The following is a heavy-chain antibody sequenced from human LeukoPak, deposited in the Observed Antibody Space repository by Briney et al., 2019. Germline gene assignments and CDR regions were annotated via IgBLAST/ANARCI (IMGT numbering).Heavy chain of an antibody. D-gene: IGHD2-15*01. J-gene: IGHJ4*02. CDR2: ISYDGSNK. Sequence: GGSLRPSCAASGFTFSSYGMHWVRQAPGKGLGWVAVISYDGSNKYYADSVKGRFTISRDNSKNTLYLQMNSLRAEDTAVYYCAKDSEVVAAFDYWGQGTLVTVSS. CDR1: GFTFSSYG. V-gene: IGHV3-30*18. CDR3: AKDSEVVAAFDY.